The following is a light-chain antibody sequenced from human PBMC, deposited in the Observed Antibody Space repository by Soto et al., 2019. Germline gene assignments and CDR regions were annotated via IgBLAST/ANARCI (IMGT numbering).Light chain of an antibody. CDR1: PSVLYSSNNKNS. V-gene: IGKV4-1*01. CDR2: CAS. J-gene: IGKJ4*01. CDR3: QQYYNTPLT. Sequence: DIVMTQSPDSLAVSLGEGATINCKSSPSVLYSSNNKNSFDWYQQKPGQPPKLLIYCASTRESGVPDRFSGSGSGTDFTLTISSLRAEDVAVYYCQQYYNTPLTFGGGTRVEIQ.